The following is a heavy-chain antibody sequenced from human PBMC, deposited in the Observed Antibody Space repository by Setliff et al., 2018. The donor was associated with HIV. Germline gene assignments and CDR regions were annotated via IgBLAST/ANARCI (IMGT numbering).Heavy chain of an antibody. J-gene: IGHJ3*01. CDR2: ITSSSSYI. CDR1: GVTISSLW. V-gene: IGHV3-21*01. CDR3: ARDRTPARITMISQV. Sequence: GESLKISCVASGVTISSLWMNWVRQAPGKGLEWVSSITSSSSYIYYADSVKGRFTISRDNAKNSLYLQMNSLRAEDTAVYYCARDRTPARITMISQVWGQGTMVTVSS. D-gene: IGHD3-22*01.